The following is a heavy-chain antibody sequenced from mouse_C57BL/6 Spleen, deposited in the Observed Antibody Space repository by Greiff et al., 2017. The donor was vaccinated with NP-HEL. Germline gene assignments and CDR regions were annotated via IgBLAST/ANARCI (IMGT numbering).Heavy chain of an antibody. CDR3: ARSSDFDY. J-gene: IGHJ2*01. Sequence: VQLQQSGPELVKPGASVKISCKASGYTFTDYYMNWVKQSHGKSLEWIGDINPNNGGTSYNQKFKGKATLTVDKSSSTAYMELRSLTSEDSAVYYCARSSDFDYWGQGTTLTVSS. CDR2: INPNNGGT. CDR1: GYTFTDYY. V-gene: IGHV1-26*01. D-gene: IGHD1-1*01.